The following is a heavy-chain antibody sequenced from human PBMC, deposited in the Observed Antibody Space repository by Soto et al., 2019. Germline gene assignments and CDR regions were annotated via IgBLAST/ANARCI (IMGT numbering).Heavy chain of an antibody. Sequence: PSETLSLTCTVPGGSINSGGYYWSWIRQHPGKGLEWIGYIYYSGSTYYNPSLKSRITISVDTSKNQFSLKLSSVTAADTAVFYCERLRGDAYNSPYYFDYWGQGAPVTVSS. CDR3: ERLRGDAYNSPYYFDY. D-gene: IGHD3-10*01. CDR2: IYYSGST. V-gene: IGHV4-31*03. J-gene: IGHJ4*02. CDR1: GGSINSGGYY.